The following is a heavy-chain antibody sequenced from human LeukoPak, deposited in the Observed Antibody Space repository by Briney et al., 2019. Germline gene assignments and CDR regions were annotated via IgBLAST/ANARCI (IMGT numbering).Heavy chain of an antibody. CDR1: GYTFTGYY. D-gene: IGHD4/OR15-4a*01. CDR3: ARGVGAYYYYYMDV. V-gene: IGHV1-2*02. Sequence: ASVKVSCKASGYTFTGYYMHWVRQAPGQGLEWVGWINPNSGGTNYAQKFQGRVTMTRDTSISTAYMELSRLRSDDTAVYYCARGVGAYYYYYMDVWGKGTTVTISS. J-gene: IGHJ6*03. CDR2: INPNSGGT.